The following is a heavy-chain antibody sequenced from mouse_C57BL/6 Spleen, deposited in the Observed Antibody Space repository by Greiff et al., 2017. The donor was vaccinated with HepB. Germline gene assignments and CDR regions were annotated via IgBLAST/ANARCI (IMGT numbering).Heavy chain of an antibody. CDR1: GFNIKDDY. V-gene: IGHV14-4*01. CDR2: IDPENGDT. D-gene: IGHD1-1*01. CDR3: TTYSSSLDY. Sequence: EVQLQQCGAELVRPGASVKLSCTASGFNIKDDYMHWVKQRPEQGLEWIGWIDPENGDTEYASKFQGKATITADTSSNTAYLQLSSLTSEDTAVYYCTTYSSSLDYWGQGTTLTVSS. J-gene: IGHJ2*01.